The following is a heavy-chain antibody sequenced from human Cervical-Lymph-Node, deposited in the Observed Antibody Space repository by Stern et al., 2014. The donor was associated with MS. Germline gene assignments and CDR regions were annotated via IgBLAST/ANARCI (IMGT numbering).Heavy chain of an antibody. Sequence: QVQLVESGGGLVKPGGSLRLSCAASGFTFSDYYMSWIRQSPGKGLEWVASISSPGIAMYYAASVKGRFTISRDNAKRSLYLEMNSLRAEDTAVYYCARATGGVWNWFDPWGQGTLVTVSS. V-gene: IGHV3-11*01. D-gene: IGHD2-8*02. J-gene: IGHJ5*02. CDR1: GFTFSDYY. CDR2: ISSPGIAM. CDR3: ARATGGVWNWFDP.